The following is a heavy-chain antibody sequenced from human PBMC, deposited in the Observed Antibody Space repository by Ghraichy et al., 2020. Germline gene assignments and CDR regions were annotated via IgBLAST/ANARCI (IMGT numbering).Heavy chain of an antibody. V-gene: IGHV3-7*01. D-gene: IGHD3-10*01. Sequence: GGSLRLSCAASGFTFSSYWMSWVRQAPGKGLEWVANIKQDGSEKYYVDSVKGRFTISRDNAKNSLYLQMNSLRAEDTAVYYCARSGAHSTIGVMDVWGQGTTVTVSS. CDR3: ARSGAHSTIGVMDV. CDR2: IKQDGSEK. J-gene: IGHJ6*02. CDR1: GFTFSSYW.